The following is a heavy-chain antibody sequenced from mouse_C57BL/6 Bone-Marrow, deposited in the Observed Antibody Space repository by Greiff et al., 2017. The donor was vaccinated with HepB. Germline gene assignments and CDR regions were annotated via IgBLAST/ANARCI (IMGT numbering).Heavy chain of an antibody. Sequence: EVMLVESGGGLVKPGGSLKLSCAASGFTFSSYAMSWVRQTPEKRLEWVATISDGGSYTYSPDNVKGRFTISRDNAKNNLYLQMSHLKSEDTAMYYCAREDYYGSSLFAYWGQGTLVTVSA. CDR3: AREDYYGSSLFAY. CDR1: GFTFSSYA. J-gene: IGHJ3*01. V-gene: IGHV5-4*01. CDR2: ISDGGSYT. D-gene: IGHD1-1*01.